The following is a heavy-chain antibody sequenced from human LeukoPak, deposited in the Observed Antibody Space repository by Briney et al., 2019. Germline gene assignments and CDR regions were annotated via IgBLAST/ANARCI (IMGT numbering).Heavy chain of an antibody. CDR2: IYYSGST. J-gene: IGHJ4*02. CDR1: GGSISSSSYY. Sequence: SETLSLTCTVSGGSISSSSYYWGWIRQPPGKGLEWIGSIYYSGSTYYNPSLKSRVTISVDTSKNQFSLKLSSVTAADTAVYYCARLNILEGIFDYWGQGTLVIVSS. CDR3: ARLNILEGIFDY. V-gene: IGHV4-39*01. D-gene: IGHD3-3*01.